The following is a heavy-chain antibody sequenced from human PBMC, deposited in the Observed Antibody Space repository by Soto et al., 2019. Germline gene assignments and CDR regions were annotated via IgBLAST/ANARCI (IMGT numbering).Heavy chain of an antibody. J-gene: IGHJ6*02. CDR1: GVTFSSYG. V-gene: IGHV3-30*18. Sequence: GGALRLSCTASGVTFSSYGMHWVRQAPGKGLEWVAVISYDGSNKYYADSVKGRFTISRDNSKNTLYLQMNSLRAEDTAVYYCAKRSSLEPRPGVYYYGMDVWGQGTTVTVSS. D-gene: IGHD1-1*01. CDR3: AKRSSLEPRPGVYYYGMDV. CDR2: ISYDGSNK.